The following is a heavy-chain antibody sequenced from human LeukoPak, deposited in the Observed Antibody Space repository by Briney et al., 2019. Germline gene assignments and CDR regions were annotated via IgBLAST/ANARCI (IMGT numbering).Heavy chain of an antibody. Sequence: GTSLRLSCAASGFTFSDYYMSWIRQAPGKGLEWVSYISSSGSTIYYADSVKGRFTISRDNAKNSLYLQMNSLRAEDTAVYYCARDKEVLWFGELLRDPFDYWGQGTLVTVSS. CDR3: ARDKEVLWFGELLRDPFDY. D-gene: IGHD3-10*01. J-gene: IGHJ4*02. V-gene: IGHV3-11*04. CDR2: ISSSGSTI. CDR1: GFTFSDYY.